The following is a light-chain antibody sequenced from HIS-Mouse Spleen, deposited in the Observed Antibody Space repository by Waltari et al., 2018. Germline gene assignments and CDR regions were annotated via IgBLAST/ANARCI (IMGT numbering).Light chain of an antibody. Sequence: SYELTQPPSVSVSPGQTARITCSGDAFPTKYAYWYQQKSGQAPVLVIYEDSKRPPGIPERFSGSSSGTMATLTISGAQVEDEADYYCYSTDSSGNHVVFGGGTKLTVL. CDR3: YSTDSSGNHVV. CDR1: AFPTKY. CDR2: EDS. J-gene: IGLJ2*01. V-gene: IGLV3-10*01.